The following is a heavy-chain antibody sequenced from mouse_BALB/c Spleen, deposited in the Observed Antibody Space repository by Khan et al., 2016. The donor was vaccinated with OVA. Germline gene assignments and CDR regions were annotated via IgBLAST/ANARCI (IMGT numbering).Heavy chain of an antibody. CDR1: GYSFTDYY. V-gene: IGHV1-77*01. CDR3: ARRNYFGYAFAY. Sequence: VQLQESGAELARPGASVKLSCKASGYSFTDYYINWVKQRTGQGLEWIGEISPGSGDTYYNEKFKGKVTLTADKSSSTAYMQLSSLTSEASADYCCARRNYFGYAFAYWGQGTLVTVSA. J-gene: IGHJ3*01. D-gene: IGHD1-2*01. CDR2: ISPGSGDT.